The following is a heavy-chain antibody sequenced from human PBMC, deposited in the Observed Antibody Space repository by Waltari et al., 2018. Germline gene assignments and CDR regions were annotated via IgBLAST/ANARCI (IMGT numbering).Heavy chain of an antibody. CDR3: ASTMMVQGVIMGY. CDR1: GYTFTGYY. J-gene: IGHJ4*02. V-gene: IGHV1-3*01. CDR2: INAGNGNT. Sequence: QVQLVQSGAEVKKPGASVKVSCKASGYTFTGYYMHWVRQAPGQRLEWMGWINAGNGNTKYSQKFQGRVTITRDTSASTAYMELSSLRSEDTAVYYCASTMMVQGVIMGYWGQGTLVTVSS. D-gene: IGHD3-10*01.